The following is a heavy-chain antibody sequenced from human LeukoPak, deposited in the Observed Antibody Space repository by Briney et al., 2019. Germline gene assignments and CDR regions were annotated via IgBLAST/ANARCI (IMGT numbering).Heavy chain of an antibody. J-gene: IGHJ4*02. CDR2: IRRSGNNI. D-gene: IGHD3-3*01. V-gene: IGHV3-43*02. CDR1: GFTFEDYA. Sequence: GGSLRLSCAASGFTFEDYAMHWVRQGPGKGLEWVSLIRRSGNNIYYADSVKGRFTISRDNSKNSLYLQMNSLRTEDTALYYCAKDLPQYYDFWSGYYGGFDYWGQGTLVSVSS. CDR3: AKDLPQYYDFWSGYYGGFDY.